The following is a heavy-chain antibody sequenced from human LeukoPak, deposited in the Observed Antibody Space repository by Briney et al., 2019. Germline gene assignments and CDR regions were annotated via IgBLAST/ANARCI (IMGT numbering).Heavy chain of an antibody. D-gene: IGHD7-27*01. CDR1: GFTVSSNY. CDR2: IYSGGST. V-gene: IGHV3-53*01. CDR3: TTLTGHFGLDV. J-gene: IGHJ6*02. Sequence: GGSLRLSCAASGFTVSSNYMSWVRQAPGKGLEWVSVIYSGGSTYYADSVKGRFTISRDNAKNSLYLQMNSLRAEDTAVYYCTTLTGHFGLDVWGQGTTVTVSS.